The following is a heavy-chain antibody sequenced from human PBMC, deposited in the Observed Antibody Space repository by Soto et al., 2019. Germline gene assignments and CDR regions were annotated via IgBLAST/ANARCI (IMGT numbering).Heavy chain of an antibody. CDR1: GCSIGTYY. V-gene: IGHV4-59*01. Sequence: PXETLSLTCTVSGCSIGTYYWSWIRQPPGKGLDWIGYIYYSGSTSYNPSLKSRVTISVDTSKNQFSLKLRSVTAADTAVYYCASDRSSGWDQGYGMDVWGQGTTVTVSS. D-gene: IGHD6-19*01. CDR3: ASDRSSGWDQGYGMDV. J-gene: IGHJ6*02. CDR2: IYYSGST.